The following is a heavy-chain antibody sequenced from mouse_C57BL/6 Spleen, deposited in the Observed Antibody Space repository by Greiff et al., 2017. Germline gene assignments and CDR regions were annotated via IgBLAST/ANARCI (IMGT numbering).Heavy chain of an antibody. CDR1: GFTFKDDY. CDR3: NKGKWA. D-gene: IGHD1-3*01. Sequence: EVQLQQSGAELVRPGASVKLSCTASGFTFKDDYMHWVKQRPEQGLEWIGWIDPENGDTEYASKFQGKAPIPVDTSSNTAYLQLSSLTSEDTAVYYCNKGKWAWGQGTLVTVSA. J-gene: IGHJ3*01. CDR2: IDPENGDT. V-gene: IGHV14-4*01.